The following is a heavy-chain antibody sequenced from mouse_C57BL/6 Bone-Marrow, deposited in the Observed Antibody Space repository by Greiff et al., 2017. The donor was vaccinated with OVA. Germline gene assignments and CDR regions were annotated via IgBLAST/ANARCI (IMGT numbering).Heavy chain of an antibody. Sequence: QVQLQQSGAELARPGASVKLSCKASGYTFTSYGISWVKQRTGQGLEWIGEIYPRSGNTYYNEKFKGKATLTADKSSSTAYMELRSLTSEDSAVYFCASPSFYYGPACFAYWGQGTLVTVSA. J-gene: IGHJ3*01. D-gene: IGHD2-1*01. CDR1: GYTFTSYG. CDR2: IYPRSGNT. V-gene: IGHV1-81*01. CDR3: ASPSFYYGPACFAY.